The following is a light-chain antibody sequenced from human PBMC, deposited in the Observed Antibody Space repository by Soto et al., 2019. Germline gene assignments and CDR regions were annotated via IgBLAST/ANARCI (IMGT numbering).Light chain of an antibody. CDR1: NIGNKR. CDR3: QVWDIMTDNYV. V-gene: IGLV3-21*04. CDR2: YDS. Sequence: SYELTQRPSVSVAPEKTATITCGGNNIGNKRVHWYRQKPGQAPLLLISYDSDRPSGIPERFSGSNSENTATLTISSVEAGDEADYYCQVWDIMTDNYVFGSGTKLTVL. J-gene: IGLJ1*01.